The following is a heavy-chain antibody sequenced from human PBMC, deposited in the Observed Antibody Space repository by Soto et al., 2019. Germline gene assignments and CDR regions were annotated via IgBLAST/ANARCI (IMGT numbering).Heavy chain of an antibody. D-gene: IGHD4-17*01. CDR3: AHCTLNDYGDYDPGTSHVFDS. Sequence: QITLKESGPSPVKPTQTLTVTCTFSGFSLSNSGVGVAWIRQPPGKALEWLALIYGDNDKRYSPSLKTRLTITKDTSKNQVFLTMTNMDPVDTATYYCAHCTLNDYGDYDPGTSHVFDSWGQGTLVTVSS. J-gene: IGHJ4*02. CDR2: IYGDNDK. V-gene: IGHV2-5*02. CDR1: GFSLSNSGVG.